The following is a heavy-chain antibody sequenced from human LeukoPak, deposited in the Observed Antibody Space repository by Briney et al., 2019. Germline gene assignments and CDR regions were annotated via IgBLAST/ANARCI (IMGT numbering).Heavy chain of an antibody. V-gene: IGHV3-23*01. CDR3: AKGHDSSGYADY. CDR1: GFTFSSYA. Sequence: GGSLRLSCAVSGFTFSSYAVSWVRQAPGKGLEWVSGISGSGGTTYYADSVKGRFTISRDNSKNTLYLQMNSLRAEDTAVFYCAKGHDSSGYADYWGQGTLVTVSS. D-gene: IGHD3-22*01. J-gene: IGHJ4*02. CDR2: ISGSGGTT.